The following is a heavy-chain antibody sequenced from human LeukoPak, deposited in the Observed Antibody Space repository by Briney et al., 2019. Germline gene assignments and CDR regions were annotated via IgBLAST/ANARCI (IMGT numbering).Heavy chain of an antibody. CDR1: GFTFSSYA. CDR3: ARHDYSNFNFDY. J-gene: IGHJ4*02. CDR2: IYSGGST. V-gene: IGHV3-66*04. Sequence: GGSLRLSCAASGFTFSSYAMSWVRQAPGKGLEWVSVIYSGGSTYYADSVKGRFTISRDNSKNTLYLQMNSLRAEDTAVYYCARHDYSNFNFDYWGQGTLVTVSS. D-gene: IGHD4-11*01.